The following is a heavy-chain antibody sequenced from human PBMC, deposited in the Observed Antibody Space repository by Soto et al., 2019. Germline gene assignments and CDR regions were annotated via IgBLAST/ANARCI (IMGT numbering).Heavy chain of an antibody. V-gene: IGHV5-51*07. Sequence: AAEKSSEEGCGGRESSYWRGWDHQKKGKGRAFMGIISPRASDTTSTPSFQGQLTISADKSISTAYLQWSSLKASDTAMYYCARHRVPDMYGDYASHWFHPWGQGTPVTVSS. CDR2: ISPRASDT. CDR3: ARHRVPDMYGDYASHWFHP. CDR1: GGRESSYW. J-gene: IGHJ5*02. D-gene: IGHD4-17*01.